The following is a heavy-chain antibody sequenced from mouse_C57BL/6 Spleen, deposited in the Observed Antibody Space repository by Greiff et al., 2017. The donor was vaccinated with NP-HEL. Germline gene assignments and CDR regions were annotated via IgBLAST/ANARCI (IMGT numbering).Heavy chain of an antibody. CDR2: ISNGGGST. CDR3: ARQGDESYAMDY. CDR1: GFTFSDYY. Sequence: EVMLVESGGGLVQPGGSLKLSCAASGFTFSDYYMYWVRQTPEKRLEWVAYISNGGGSTYYPDTVKGRFTISRDNAKNTLYLQMSRLKSEDTAMYYCARQGDESYAMDYWGQGTSVTVSS. V-gene: IGHV5-12*01. J-gene: IGHJ4*01.